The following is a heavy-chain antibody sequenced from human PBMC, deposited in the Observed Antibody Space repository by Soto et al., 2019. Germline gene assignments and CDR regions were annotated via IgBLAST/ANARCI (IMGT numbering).Heavy chain of an antibody. CDR3: ARDSGHGDYLDDAFDI. Sequence: SETLSLTCSVSGASINSNDFFWGWIRQPPGKGLEWIGYIYYSGSTYYNPSLKSRVTISVDTSKNQFSLKLSSVTAADTAVYYCARDSGHGDYLDDAFDIWGQGTMVTVSS. CDR2: IYYSGST. J-gene: IGHJ3*02. CDR1: GASINSNDFF. V-gene: IGHV4-30-4*08. D-gene: IGHD4-17*01.